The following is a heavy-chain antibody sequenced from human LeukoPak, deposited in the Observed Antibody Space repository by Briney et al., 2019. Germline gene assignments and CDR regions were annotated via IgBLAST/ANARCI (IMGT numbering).Heavy chain of an antibody. V-gene: IGHV3-23*01. Sequence: GGSLRLSCAASGFTFSSYAMSWVRQAPGKGLEWVSVISGSGGSTYFADSVRDRSTFSRDNSMNELYLDMNSVRGEDRAVYSCAKDRGSSGYYDYWGQGTLVNVSS. CDR2: ISGSGGST. CDR3: AKDRGSSGYYDY. J-gene: IGHJ4*02. D-gene: IGHD3-22*01. CDR1: GFTFSSYA.